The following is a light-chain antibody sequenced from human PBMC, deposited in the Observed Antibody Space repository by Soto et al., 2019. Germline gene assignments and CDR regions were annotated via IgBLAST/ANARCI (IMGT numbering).Light chain of an antibody. J-gene: IGKJ4*01. CDR1: QSVNSN. V-gene: IGKV3-15*01. CDR2: GAS. Sequence: EKVMTQSPATLSVSPGERATLSCRASQSVNSNLAWYQQKPGQAPRLLIYGASTRATGIPARFGGSASGTEFTLTISSLQSEDFAVYYCQQYNDWPLTFGGGTKVDIK. CDR3: QQYNDWPLT.